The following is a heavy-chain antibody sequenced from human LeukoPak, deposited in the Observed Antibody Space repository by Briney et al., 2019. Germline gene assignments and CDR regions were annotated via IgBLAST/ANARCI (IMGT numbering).Heavy chain of an antibody. D-gene: IGHD6-25*01. V-gene: IGHV3-30*02. J-gene: IGHJ4*02. CDR3: AKDMAATLDY. CDR1: GFTFSSYG. Sequence: GGALRLSCAASGFTFSSYGMHWVRQAPGKGVEWVAFIRYDGSNKYDADAVKGRFPISRDNSKNTLYLQMNSMRAEDTAVYYCAKDMAATLDYWGQGTLVTVSS. CDR2: IRYDGSNK.